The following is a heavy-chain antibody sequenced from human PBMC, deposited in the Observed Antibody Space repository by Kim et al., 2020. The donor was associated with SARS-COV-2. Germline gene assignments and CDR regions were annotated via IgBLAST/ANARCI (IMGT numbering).Heavy chain of an antibody. CDR1: GYTLTELS. Sequence: ASVKVSCKVSGYTLTELSMHWVRQAPGKGLEWMGGFDPEDGETIYAQKFQGRVTMTEDTSTDTAYMELSSLRSEDTAVYYCATNPVAAAYYDYGMDVWGQGTTVPVSS. V-gene: IGHV1-24*01. CDR3: ATNPVAAAYYDYGMDV. CDR2: FDPEDGET. D-gene: IGHD6-13*01. J-gene: IGHJ6*02.